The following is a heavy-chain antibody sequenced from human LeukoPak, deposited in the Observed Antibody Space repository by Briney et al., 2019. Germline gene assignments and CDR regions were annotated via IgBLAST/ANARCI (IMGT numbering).Heavy chain of an antibody. CDR2: IKGSDNYI. CDR3: ARSRGMSMNDKNLLY. D-gene: IGHD3-10*01. J-gene: IGHJ4*02. Sequence: GGSLRLPCAASGFTFSAYTLNWVRQAPGKGLEWVSSIKGSDNYIYNADSVAGRFTVSTDDAQNSIYLQMNSLRVEDTAIYYCARSRGMSMNDKNLLYWGQGSLVTVSS. V-gene: IGHV3-21*06. CDR1: GFTFSAYT.